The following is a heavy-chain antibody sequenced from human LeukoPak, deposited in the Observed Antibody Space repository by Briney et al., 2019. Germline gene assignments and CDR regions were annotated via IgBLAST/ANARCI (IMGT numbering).Heavy chain of an antibody. J-gene: IGHJ6*02. CDR1: GFTFTASD. D-gene: IGHD6-6*01. V-gene: IGHV3-23*01. CDR2: ISDSAA. Sequence: GGSLRLSCAASGFTFTASDLIWLRQAPGKGLEGVAKISDSAAHYADSVKGRFIISRDTSKNILFLQMNSLRAEDTADYYCAKRGGSSSSWYYAIEDWGQGTTVTVSS. CDR3: AKRGGSSSSWYYAIED.